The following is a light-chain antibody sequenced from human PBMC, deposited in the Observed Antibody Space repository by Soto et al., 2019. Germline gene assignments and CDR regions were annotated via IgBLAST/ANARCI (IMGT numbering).Light chain of an antibody. CDR1: QSVSSN. J-gene: IGKJ4*01. V-gene: IGKV3-15*01. Sequence: EIVMTQSPVTLSLSPGESATLSCRASQSVSSNLAWYQQKPVQAPRLLIYGASTRATGIPARFSGSGSGTEFTLTISSLQSEDFAVYYCQQYNNWPPLTFGGGTKVEIK. CDR3: QQYNNWPPLT. CDR2: GAS.